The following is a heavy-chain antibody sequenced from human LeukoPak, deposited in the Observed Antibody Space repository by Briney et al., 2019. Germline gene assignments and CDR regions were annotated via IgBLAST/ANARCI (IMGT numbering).Heavy chain of an antibody. CDR2: ISWYSGCI. D-gene: IGHD1-1*01. J-gene: IGHJ5*02. V-gene: IGHV3-9*01. CDR1: GFTFDDYA. CDR3: AKASRRQTTVPLDP. Sequence: PGGSLRLSCAASGFTFDDYAMHWVRQAPGKGLEWVSGISWYSGCIGYADSVKGRFTIFRDNAKNSLYLQMNTLRAEDTALYYCAKASRRQTTVPLDPWGQGTLVTVSS.